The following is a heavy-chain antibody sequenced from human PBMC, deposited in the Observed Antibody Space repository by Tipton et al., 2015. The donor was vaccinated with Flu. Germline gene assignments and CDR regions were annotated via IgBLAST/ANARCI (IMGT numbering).Heavy chain of an antibody. V-gene: IGHV1-8*01. CDR3: ARGNRVTAILWSRPNFIDY. CDR1: GYTFTSYD. Sequence: QLVQSGAEVKKPGASVKASCKASGYTFTSYDINWVRQATGQGLEWMGWMNPNSGNTGYAQKFQGRVTMTRNTSISTAYMELSSLRSEDMAVYYCARGNRVTAILWSRPNFIDYWGQGTLVTVSS. CDR2: MNPNSGNT. D-gene: IGHD2-21*02. J-gene: IGHJ4*02.